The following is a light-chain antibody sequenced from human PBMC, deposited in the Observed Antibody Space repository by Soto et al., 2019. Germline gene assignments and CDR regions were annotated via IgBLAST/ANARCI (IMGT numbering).Light chain of an antibody. CDR2: GAS. CDR1: QSVGRN. V-gene: IGKV3-15*01. J-gene: IGKJ4*01. Sequence: EIVMTQSPATLSVSQGERATLSCRASQSVGRNLAWYQQKPGQAPRLLIYGASTRATGIPARFSVSGSGTEFTLTISSLQSEDFAIYSCQQYNHWPPLTFGVGTKVELK. CDR3: QQYNHWPPLT.